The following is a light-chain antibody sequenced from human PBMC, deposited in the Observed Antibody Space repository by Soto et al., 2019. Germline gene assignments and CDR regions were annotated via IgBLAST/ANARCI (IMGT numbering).Light chain of an antibody. CDR3: QHSGT. Sequence: DIQMTQSPSTLSASVGDRVTITCRASQSISTRLAWYQQKPGRAPNLLIYKASDLKTGVPSRFSGSRSGTEFTRSIPTHQPDDFATYYWQHSGTFGQGTKVEIK. J-gene: IGKJ1*01. CDR1: QSISTR. CDR2: KAS. V-gene: IGKV1-5*03.